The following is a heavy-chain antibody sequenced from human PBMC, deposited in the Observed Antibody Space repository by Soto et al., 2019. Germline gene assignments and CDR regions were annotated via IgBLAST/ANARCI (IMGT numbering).Heavy chain of an antibody. J-gene: IGHJ4*02. CDR3: AITVEGACPKPYRPQCRFDY. CDR2: INHSGST. D-gene: IGHD3-16*01. Sequence: PSETLSLTCAVSGGSISNGGYSWSWIRQPPGKGLEWIGEINHSGSTNYNPSLKSRVTISVDTSKNQFSLKLTSVTAADTAVYYCAITVEGACPKPYRPQCRFDYWGQGTLVTVSS. CDR1: GGSISNGGYS. V-gene: IGHV4-30-2*01.